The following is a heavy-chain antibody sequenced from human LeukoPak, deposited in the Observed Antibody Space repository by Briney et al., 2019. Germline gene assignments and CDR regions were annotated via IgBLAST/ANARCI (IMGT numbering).Heavy chain of an antibody. CDR1: GFTFSSYD. V-gene: IGHV3-23*01. CDR3: AKDQYILTGNFDY. Sequence: GGSLRLSCAASGFTFSSYDMSWVRQAPGKGLEWVSAISDSGGSTYYADSVKGRFTISRDNSKNTLYLQMNSLRAEDTAVYYCAKDQYILTGNFDYWGQGTLVTVSS. J-gene: IGHJ4*02. CDR2: ISDSGGST. D-gene: IGHD3-9*01.